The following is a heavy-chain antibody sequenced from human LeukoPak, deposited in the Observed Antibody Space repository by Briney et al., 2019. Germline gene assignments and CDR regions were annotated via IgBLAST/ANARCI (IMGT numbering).Heavy chain of an antibody. CDR1: GFTFSSYW. D-gene: IGHD3-22*01. J-gene: IGHJ1*01. CDR2: IKQDGSEE. CDR3: ARGLNYYYDSSGYPPPEYFQH. Sequence: QPGGSLRLSCAACGFTFSSYWMSWVRQAPGKGLEWVANIKQDGSEEYYVDSVKGRFTISRDNAKNSLYLQMNSLRAEDTAVYYCARGLNYYYDSSGYPPPEYFQHWGQGTLVTVSS. V-gene: IGHV3-7*01.